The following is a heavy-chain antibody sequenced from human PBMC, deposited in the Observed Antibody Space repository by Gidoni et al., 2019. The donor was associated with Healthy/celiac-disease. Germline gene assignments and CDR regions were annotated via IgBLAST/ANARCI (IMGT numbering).Heavy chain of an antibody. D-gene: IGHD3-3*01. CDR1: GFNFSSYG. V-gene: IGHV3-33*01. Sequence: QVQLVESGGGVVQPGRSLRLSCAASGFNFSSYGMHWFRPAPGKGLEWVAVIWYDGSNKYYADSVKGRFTIARDNSKNTLYLQMNSLRAEDTAVYYCARDRVLRFLEWGFDYWGQGTLVTVSS. CDR3: ARDRVLRFLEWGFDY. J-gene: IGHJ4*02. CDR2: IWYDGSNK.